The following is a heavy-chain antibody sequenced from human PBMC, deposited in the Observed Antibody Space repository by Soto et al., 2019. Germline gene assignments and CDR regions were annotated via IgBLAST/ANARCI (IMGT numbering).Heavy chain of an antibody. CDR3: AREGGTAIYYYYGMDV. V-gene: IGHV3-30-3*01. J-gene: IGHJ6*02. CDR2: TSYDGSNK. Sequence: GGSLGLSCAASGFTFSSYAMHWVRQAPGKGLEWVAVTSYDGSNKYYADSVKGRFTISRDNSKNTLYLQMNSLRAEDTAVYYCAREGGTAIYYYYGMDVWGQGTTVTVSS. D-gene: IGHD2-15*01. CDR1: GFTFSSYA.